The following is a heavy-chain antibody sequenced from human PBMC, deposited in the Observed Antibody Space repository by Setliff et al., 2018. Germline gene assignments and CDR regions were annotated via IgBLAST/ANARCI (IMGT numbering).Heavy chain of an antibody. CDR1: GYTFSTYA. Sequence: ASVKVSCKGSGYTFSTYAIIWMRQAPGQGLEWMGWINTNTGNPSYAQGFTGRFVFSLDTSVSTAYLQISSLKAEDSAVYYCARASRFGTTVYRGSYYLDVWGKGTTVTVSS. CDR3: ARASRFGTTVYRGSYYLDV. D-gene: IGHD4-4*01. J-gene: IGHJ6*03. V-gene: IGHV7-4-1*02. CDR2: INTNTGNP.